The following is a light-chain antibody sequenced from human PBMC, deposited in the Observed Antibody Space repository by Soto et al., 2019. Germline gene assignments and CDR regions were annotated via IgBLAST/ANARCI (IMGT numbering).Light chain of an antibody. CDR1: QSISSY. V-gene: IGKV1-39*01. CDR3: QQSYSTPFT. CDR2: AAS. J-gene: IGKJ4*01. Sequence: DIQMTQSPSSLSASVGDRVTITCRASQSISSYLNWYQQKPGQAPKLLIYAASSLQSGVPSRFSGSGSGTDFTLTISSLQPEDCATYYCQQSYSTPFTFGGGTKGEIK.